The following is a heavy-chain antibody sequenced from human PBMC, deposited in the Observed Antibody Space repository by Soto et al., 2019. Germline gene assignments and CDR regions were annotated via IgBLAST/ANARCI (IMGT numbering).Heavy chain of an antibody. V-gene: IGHV1-2*06. CDR2: IEPNSGGT. J-gene: IGHJ4*02. Sequence: QPQLVQSGAELKKPGTSVKVSCRTSGYNFIGYYLHWVRQAPGQRPEWLGRIEPNSGGTDYAQTFQGRVAMTRDTSINTAYMDLSILRSDDTAVYYCARAPQGVVSTFFDFWGQGTLVAVSS. CDR1: GYNFIGYY. CDR3: ARAPQGVVSTFFDF.